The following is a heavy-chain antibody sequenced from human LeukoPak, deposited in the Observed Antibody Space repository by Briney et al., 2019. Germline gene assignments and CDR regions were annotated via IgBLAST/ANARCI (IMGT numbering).Heavy chain of an antibody. D-gene: IGHD7-27*01. CDR3: ARGKRLGRYFDY. Sequence: SETLSLTCTVSGGSISSGDYYWSWIRQPPGKGLEWIGYIYYSGSTYYNPSPKSRVTISVDTSKNQFSLKLSSVTAADTAVYYCARGKRLGRYFDYWGQGTLVTVSS. V-gene: IGHV4-30-4*01. J-gene: IGHJ4*02. CDR2: IYYSGST. CDR1: GGSISSGDYY.